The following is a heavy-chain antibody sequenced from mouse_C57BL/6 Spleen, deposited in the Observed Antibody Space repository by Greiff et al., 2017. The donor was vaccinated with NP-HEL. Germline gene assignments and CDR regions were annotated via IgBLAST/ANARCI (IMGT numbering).Heavy chain of an antibody. J-gene: IGHJ2*01. CDR3: ARGGTVVAEDYCDY. V-gene: IGHV1-81*01. Sequence: QVQLQQSGAELARPGASVKLSCKASGYTFTSYGISWVKQRTGQGLEWIGEIYPRSGNTYYNEKFKGKATLTADKSSSTAYMELRSLTSEDSAVYFCARGGTVVAEDYCDYWGQGTTLTVSS. CDR2: IYPRSGNT. CDR1: GYTFTSYG. D-gene: IGHD1-1*01.